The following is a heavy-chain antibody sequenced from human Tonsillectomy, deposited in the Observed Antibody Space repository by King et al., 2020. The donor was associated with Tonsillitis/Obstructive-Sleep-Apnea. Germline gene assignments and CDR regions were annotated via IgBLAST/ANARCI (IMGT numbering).Heavy chain of an antibody. CDR2: ISGSGNTI. J-gene: IGHJ4*02. CDR1: GFTFNFYS. Sequence: VQLVESGGGLIQPGGSLRLSCAASGFTFNFYSMDWVSQAPGKGLEWVSSISGSGNTIYYADSVKGRFTISRDNAKSSLYLQMNRLRDEDTAVYYCTRDIRGNYDFWSGYPGYWGQGTLVTVSS. V-gene: IGHV3-48*02. D-gene: IGHD3-3*01. CDR3: TRDIRGNYDFWSGYPGY.